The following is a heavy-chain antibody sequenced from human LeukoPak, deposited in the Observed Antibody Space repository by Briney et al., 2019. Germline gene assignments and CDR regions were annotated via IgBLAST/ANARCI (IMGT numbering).Heavy chain of an antibody. D-gene: IGHD2-8*01. CDR3: ARGEGMLFDY. CDR1: GYTLTELS. CDR2: FDPEDGET. V-gene: IGHV1-24*01. Sequence: ASVKVSCKVSGYTLTELSMHWVRQAPGKGLEWMGGFDPEDGETIYAQKFQGRVTITADESTSTAYMELSSLRSEDTAVYYCARGEGMLFDYWGQGTLVTVSS. J-gene: IGHJ4*02.